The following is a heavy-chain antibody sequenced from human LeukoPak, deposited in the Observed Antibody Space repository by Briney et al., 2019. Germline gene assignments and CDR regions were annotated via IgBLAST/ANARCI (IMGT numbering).Heavy chain of an antibody. Sequence: PSETLSLTCTVSGGSISSYYWSWIRQPPGKGLEWIGYIYYSGSTNYNPSLKSRVTISVDTSKNQFSLKLSSVTAADTAVYYCARGFFTYFYDSSGYYANWFEPWGQGTLVTVSS. CDR2: IYYSGST. J-gene: IGHJ5*02. CDR1: GGSISSYY. D-gene: IGHD3-22*01. CDR3: ARGFFTYFYDSSGYYANWFEP. V-gene: IGHV4-59*01.